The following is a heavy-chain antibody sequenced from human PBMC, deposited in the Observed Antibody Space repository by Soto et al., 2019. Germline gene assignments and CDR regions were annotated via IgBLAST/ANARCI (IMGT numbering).Heavy chain of an antibody. CDR1: GFTFSSYG. V-gene: IGHV3-33*01. J-gene: IGHJ2*01. CDR3: ARPPGQYSSSWYWYFDL. Sequence: QVQLVESGGGVVQPGRSLRLSCAASGFTFSSYGMHWVRQAPGKGLEWVAVIWYDGSNKYYADSVKGRFTISRDNSKNTLYLQMNSLRAEDTAVYYCARPPGQYSSSWYWYFDLWGRGTLVTVSS. CDR2: IWYDGSNK. D-gene: IGHD6-13*01.